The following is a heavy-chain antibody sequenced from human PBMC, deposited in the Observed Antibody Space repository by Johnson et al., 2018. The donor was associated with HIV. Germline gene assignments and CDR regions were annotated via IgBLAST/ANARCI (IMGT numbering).Heavy chain of an antibody. CDR3: AKDFWPVGARGAFDI. J-gene: IGHJ3*02. V-gene: IGHV3-30*04. Sequence: VQLVESGGGLVKPGGSLRLSCAVSGFTFSSYPMHWVRQAPGKWLEWVAIISYDGSNKYYADSVKGRFTISRDNSKNTLYLQMNSLRAEDTAVYYCAKDFWPVGARGAFDIWGQGTMVTVSS. D-gene: IGHD1-26*01. CDR2: ISYDGSNK. CDR1: GFTFSSYP.